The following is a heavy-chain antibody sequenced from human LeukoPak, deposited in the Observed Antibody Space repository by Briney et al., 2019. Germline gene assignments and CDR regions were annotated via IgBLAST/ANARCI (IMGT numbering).Heavy chain of an antibody. CDR3: ARDYGSGAYYFDY. J-gene: IGHJ4*02. V-gene: IGHV4-34*01. CDR1: GGSFSGYY. D-gene: IGHD3-10*01. Sequence: SETLSLTCAVYGGSFSGYYWSWIRQPPGKGLEWIGEINHSGSTNYNPSLKSRVTISVDTSKNQFSLELSSVTAADTAVYYCARDYGSGAYYFDYWGQGTLVTVSS. CDR2: INHSGST.